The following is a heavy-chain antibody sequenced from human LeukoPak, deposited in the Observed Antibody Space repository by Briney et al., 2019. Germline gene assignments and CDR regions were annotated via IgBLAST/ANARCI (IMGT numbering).Heavy chain of an antibody. CDR2: VHSSGVT. V-gene: IGHV4-4*07. J-gene: IGHJ4*02. CDR3: ARGGLVFYLIRI. CDR1: GASTDGYY. D-gene: IGHD3-3*02. Sequence: SETLSLTCSVSGASTDGYYWTWIRQSAGKGLEWIGRVHSSGVTNDNPSLKSRLTMTVDTSKNQVSLRLTSVTAADTAVYYCARGGLVFYLIRIWGQGTLVTVSS.